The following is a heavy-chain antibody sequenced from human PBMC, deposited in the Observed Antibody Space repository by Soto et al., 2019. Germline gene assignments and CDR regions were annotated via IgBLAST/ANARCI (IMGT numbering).Heavy chain of an antibody. V-gene: IGHV4-39*01. D-gene: IGHD1-20*01. CDR2: INYSGST. CDR3: ARQGINRGYGPGAYDV. CDR1: GASISSDTYY. J-gene: IGHJ3*01. Sequence: QLQLQESGPGLVQPSETLSLTCTVSGASISSDTYYWGWIRQPPGKGLEWIGGINYSGSTYDSPSLKSRVTISVDTSKNHFSLRLSSVTAADTAVYYCARQGINRGYGPGAYDVWGQGTMVTVSS.